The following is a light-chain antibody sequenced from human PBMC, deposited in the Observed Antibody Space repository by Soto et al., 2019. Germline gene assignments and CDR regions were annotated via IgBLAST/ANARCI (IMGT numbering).Light chain of an antibody. CDR1: QRVSSY. CDR3: QQRSNWLFT. J-gene: IGKJ5*01. Sequence: EIVLTQSPATLSLSPGERATLSCRASQRVSSYLAWYQQKPGQAPRLLIYDASNSATGIPARFSGSGSGTDFTLTISSLEPEDFAVYYCQQRSNWLFTFGQGTRLEIK. CDR2: DAS. V-gene: IGKV3-11*01.